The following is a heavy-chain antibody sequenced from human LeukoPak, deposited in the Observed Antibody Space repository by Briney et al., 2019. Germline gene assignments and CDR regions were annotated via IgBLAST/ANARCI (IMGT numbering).Heavy chain of an antibody. Sequence: PSETLSLTCTVSGGSVTDYYWSWIRQSPGKGLEWIGYIYSTGTSYNPSLKGRVTISADTSKNQFSLKLISVTAADTAVYYCASRKLGNDYWGQGTLVTVSS. J-gene: IGHJ4*02. D-gene: IGHD7-27*01. CDR1: GGSVTDYY. V-gene: IGHV4-59*02. CDR3: ASRKLGNDY. CDR2: IYSTGT.